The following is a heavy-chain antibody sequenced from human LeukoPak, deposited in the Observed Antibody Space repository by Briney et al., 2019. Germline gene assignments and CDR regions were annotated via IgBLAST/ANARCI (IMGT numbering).Heavy chain of an antibody. CDR1: GFTFSSYA. CDR2: ISGSGGST. V-gene: IGHV3-23*01. D-gene: IGHD3-10*01. CDR3: AKTRFGELFAFDI. Sequence: GGSLRLSCAASGFTFSSYAMSWVRQAPGRWLEWVSAISGSGGSTYYADSVKGRFTISRDNSKNTLYLQMNSLRAEDTAVYYCAKTRFGELFAFDIWGQGTMVTVSS. J-gene: IGHJ3*02.